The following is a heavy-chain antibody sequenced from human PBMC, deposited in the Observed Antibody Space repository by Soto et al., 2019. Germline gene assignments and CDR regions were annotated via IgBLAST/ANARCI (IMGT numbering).Heavy chain of an antibody. D-gene: IGHD2-15*01. J-gene: IGHJ5*02. CDR1: GYTFSSQY. V-gene: IGHV1-46*01. CDR2: INPSVGST. CDR3: ARDGDCSGGSCSTNYWFDP. Sequence: QVQLEQSGAEVKKPGASVKVSCKASGYTFSSQYMNWVRQAPGQGLEWMGIINPSVGSTSSAQKFQGRLTLTRDISTSTFYMELSSLRSEDTAVYYCARDGDCSGGSCSTNYWFDPWGQGTLVTVSS.